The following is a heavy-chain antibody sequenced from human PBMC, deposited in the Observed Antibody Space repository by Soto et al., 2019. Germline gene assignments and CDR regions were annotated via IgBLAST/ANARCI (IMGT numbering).Heavy chain of an antibody. CDR3: AKVLTVTDSYWYGMDV. Sequence: EVQLLESGGGLVQPGGSLRLSCAASGFSFSSYAMIWVRQAPGKGLEGISSISKSGDRTYYADSVKRRFTISRDNSKTALYMQMNSLRAEDTAIYYCAKVLTVTDSYWYGMDVWGQGTTVTVSS. CDR1: GFSFSSYA. D-gene: IGHD4-17*01. J-gene: IGHJ6*02. CDR2: ISKSGDRT. V-gene: IGHV3-23*01.